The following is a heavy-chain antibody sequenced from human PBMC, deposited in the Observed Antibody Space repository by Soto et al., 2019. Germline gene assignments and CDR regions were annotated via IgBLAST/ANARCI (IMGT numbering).Heavy chain of an antibody. Sequence: QVQLVQSGAEVKKPGASVKVSCKASEYSFTSYDINWVRQATGQGLEWMGWMNPNSGNTGYAQKFQGRVTMTRNTSISTAYMELSSLRSEDTAVYYCARVSMGSSSEDFQHWGQGTLVTVSS. D-gene: IGHD6-6*01. CDR3: ARVSMGSSSEDFQH. CDR2: MNPNSGNT. V-gene: IGHV1-8*01. J-gene: IGHJ1*01. CDR1: EYSFTSYD.